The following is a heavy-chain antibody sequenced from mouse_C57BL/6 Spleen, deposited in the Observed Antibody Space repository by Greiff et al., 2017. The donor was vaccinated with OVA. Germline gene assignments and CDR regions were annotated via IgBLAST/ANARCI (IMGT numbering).Heavy chain of an antibody. V-gene: IGHV1-69*01. D-gene: IGHD1-1*01. CDR3: ARVYGSYFDY. Sequence: VQLQQPGAELVMPGASVKLSCKASGYTFTSYWMHWVKQRPGQGLEWIGEIDPSDSYTNYNQKFKGKSTLTVDKSSSTAYMQLSSLTSEDSAVYDCARVYGSYFDYWGQGTTLTVSS. CDR1: GYTFTSYW. CDR2: IDPSDSYT. J-gene: IGHJ2*01.